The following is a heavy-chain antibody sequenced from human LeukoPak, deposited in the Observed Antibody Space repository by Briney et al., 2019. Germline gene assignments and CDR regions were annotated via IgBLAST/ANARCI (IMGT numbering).Heavy chain of an antibody. Sequence: SVKVSCKASGGTFSSYAISWVRQAPGQGLEWMGGIIPLFGTANYAQKFQGRVTITADESTSTAYMELSSLRSEDTAVYYCARDGAYCGGDCYRNWFDPWGQGTLVTVSS. D-gene: IGHD2-21*02. CDR3: ARDGAYCGGDCYRNWFDP. V-gene: IGHV1-69*01. J-gene: IGHJ5*02. CDR1: GGTFSSYA. CDR2: IIPLFGTA.